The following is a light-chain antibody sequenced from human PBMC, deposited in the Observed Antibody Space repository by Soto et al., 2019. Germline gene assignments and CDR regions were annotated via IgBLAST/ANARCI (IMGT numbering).Light chain of an antibody. V-gene: IGKV3-20*01. CDR2: GES. Sequence: EIVLTQSPGTLSLSPGERATLSCRASQSFSSRYFAWYQQRPGQAPRLLIEGESRRATGIPDRFSGSASGTDFTLTISWLEPEDFAVYFCHQFASSLTFGQGTKVEIK. CDR1: QSFSSRY. CDR3: HQFASSLT. J-gene: IGKJ1*01.